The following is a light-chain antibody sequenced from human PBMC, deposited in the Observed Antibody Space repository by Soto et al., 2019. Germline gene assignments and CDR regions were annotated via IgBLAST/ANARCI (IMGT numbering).Light chain of an antibody. CDR1: SSNIGAGYD. CDR2: GNS. CDR3: QSYDSSLSVVV. Sequence: QSVLTQPPSVSGAPGQRVTISCTGSSSNIGAGYDVHWYQQLPGTAPKLLIYGNSNRPSGVPDRFSGSKSGTSASLAITGXXXXXXXXXXCQSYDSSLSVVVFGGGTKVTVL. J-gene: IGLJ2*01. V-gene: IGLV1-40*01.